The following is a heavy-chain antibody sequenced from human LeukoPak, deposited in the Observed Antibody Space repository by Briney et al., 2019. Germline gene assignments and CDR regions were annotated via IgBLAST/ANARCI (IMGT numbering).Heavy chain of an antibody. CDR3: AKSERGNYYDSIH. CDR2: IRYDGSNK. Sequence: GGSLRLSCAASGFTFSSYGMHWVRQAPGKGLEGVAFIRYDGSNKYYADSVKGRFTISRDNSKNTLYLQMDSLRAEDTAVYYCAKSERGNYYDSIHWGQGTLVTVSS. J-gene: IGHJ4*02. CDR1: GFTFSSYG. V-gene: IGHV3-30*02. D-gene: IGHD3-22*01.